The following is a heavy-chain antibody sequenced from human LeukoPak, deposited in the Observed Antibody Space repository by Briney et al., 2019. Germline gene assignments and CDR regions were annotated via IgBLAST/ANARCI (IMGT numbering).Heavy chain of an antibody. CDR2: ISYDGSNK. J-gene: IGHJ4*02. Sequence: GRSLRLSCAASVFTFSSYCMHWVRQAPCKGLEWVAVISYDGSNKYYADSVKGRFTISRDNSKNTLYLQMNSLRAEDTAVYYCAKEGDFWSGYPTAFLDYWGQGTLVTVSS. D-gene: IGHD3-3*01. V-gene: IGHV3-30*18. CDR3: AKEGDFWSGYPTAFLDY. CDR1: VFTFSSYC.